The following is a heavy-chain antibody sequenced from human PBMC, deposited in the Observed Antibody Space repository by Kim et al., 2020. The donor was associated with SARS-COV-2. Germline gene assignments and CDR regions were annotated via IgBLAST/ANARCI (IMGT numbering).Heavy chain of an antibody. J-gene: IGHJ4*02. D-gene: IGHD2-21*02. Sequence: GESLKISCQASGYTFDTDWIGWVRQVPGKGLEWMGTLYPDDSDTRYSPSFQGQVTISADRSTNIAYLQWASLKASDTARYYCARLGGDYGGDSGDYWGQGTLVTVSS. CDR3: ARLGGDYGGDSGDY. CDR2: LYPDDSDT. V-gene: IGHV5-51*01. CDR1: GYTFDTDW.